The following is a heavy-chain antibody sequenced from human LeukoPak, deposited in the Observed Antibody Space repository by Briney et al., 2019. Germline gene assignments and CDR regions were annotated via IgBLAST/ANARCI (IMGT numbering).Heavy chain of an antibody. CDR1: GYTFTSYG. V-gene: IGHV1-18*01. D-gene: IGHD2-2*01. CDR3: AREIVGYCSSTSCFYFDY. Sequence: ASVKVSCKASGYTFTSYGISWVRQAPGQGLEWMGWISAYNGNTNYAQKLQGRVTMTTDTSTSTAYMELRSLRSDDTAVYYCAREIVGYCSSTSCFYFDYWGQGTLVTVSS. J-gene: IGHJ4*02. CDR2: ISAYNGNT.